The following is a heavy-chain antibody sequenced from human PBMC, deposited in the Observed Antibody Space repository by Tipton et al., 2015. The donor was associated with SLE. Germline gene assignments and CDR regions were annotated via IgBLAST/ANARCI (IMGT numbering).Heavy chain of an antibody. CDR1: GGSISSYY. D-gene: IGHD6-19*01. Sequence: TLSLTCTVPGGSISSYYWSWIRQPPGKGLEWIGYIYYSGSTNYNPSLKSRVTISVDTSKNQFSLKLSSVTAADTAVYYCAREGGNSSGWLVDWGQGTLVTVSS. CDR3: AREGGNSSGWLVD. V-gene: IGHV4-59*01. J-gene: IGHJ4*02. CDR2: IYYSGST.